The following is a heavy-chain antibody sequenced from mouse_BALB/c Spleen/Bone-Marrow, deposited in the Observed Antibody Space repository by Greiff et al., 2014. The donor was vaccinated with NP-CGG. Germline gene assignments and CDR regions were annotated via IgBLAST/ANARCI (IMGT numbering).Heavy chain of an antibody. V-gene: IGHV14-1*02. CDR2: IDPENGNT. CDR1: GFNIKDYY. CDR3: ARWGNYYFDY. J-gene: IGHJ2*01. Sequence: EVKLVESGAELVRPGALVKLSCKASGFNIKDYYMHWVKQRPEQGLEWIGWIDPENGNTIYDPKFQGKASITADTSSNTAYLQLSSLTSEYTAVYYCARWGNYYFDYWGQGTTLTVSS.